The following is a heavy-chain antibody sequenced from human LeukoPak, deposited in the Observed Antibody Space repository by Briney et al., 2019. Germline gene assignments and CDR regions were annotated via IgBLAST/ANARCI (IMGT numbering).Heavy chain of an antibody. CDR3: ARDHSNEMCGGDCFASWFDP. V-gene: IGHV1-46*01. CDR1: GYTFIRHW. CDR2: INPKDGAT. D-gene: IGHD2-21*02. Sequence: VASVKVSCKTSGYTFIRHWMHWVRQAPGQGLEWMGIINPKDGATDFAQRFQGRVTMTTDTSTSTVYMELSSLRSEDTAVHYCARDHSNEMCGGDCFASWFDPWGQGTLVTVSS. J-gene: IGHJ5*02.